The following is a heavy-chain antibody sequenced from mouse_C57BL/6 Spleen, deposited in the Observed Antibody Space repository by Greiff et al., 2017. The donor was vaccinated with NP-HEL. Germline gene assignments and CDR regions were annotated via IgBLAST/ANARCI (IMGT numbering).Heavy chain of an antibody. CDR3: ARETGDWYFDV. J-gene: IGHJ1*03. V-gene: IGHV1-76*01. CDR2: IYPGSGNT. Sequence: VQLQQSGAELVRPGASVKLSCKASGYTFTDYYINWVKQRPGQGLEWIARIYPGSGNTYYNEKFKGKATLTAEKSSSTAYMQLSSLTSEDSAVYFCARETGDWYFDVWGTGTTVTVSS. D-gene: IGHD4-1*01. CDR1: GYTFTDYY.